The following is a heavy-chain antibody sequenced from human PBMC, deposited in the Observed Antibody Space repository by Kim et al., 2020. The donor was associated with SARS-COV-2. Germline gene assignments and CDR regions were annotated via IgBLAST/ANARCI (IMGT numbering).Heavy chain of an antibody. CDR2: INPSGGST. CDR3: ARAGATYYYDSSLDY. D-gene: IGHD3-22*01. Sequence: ASVKVSCKASGYTFTSYYMHWVRQAPGQGLEWMGIINPSGGSTSYAQKFQGRVTMTRDTSTSTVYMEPSSLRSEDTAVYYCARAGATYYYDSSLDYWGQGTLVTVSS. J-gene: IGHJ4*02. V-gene: IGHV1-46*01. CDR1: GYTFTSYY.